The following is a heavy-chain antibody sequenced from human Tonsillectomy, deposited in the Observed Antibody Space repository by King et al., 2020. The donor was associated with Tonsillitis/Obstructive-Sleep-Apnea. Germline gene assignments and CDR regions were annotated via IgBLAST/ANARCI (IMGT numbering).Heavy chain of an antibody. J-gene: IGHJ6*02. Sequence: VQLQESGPGLVKPSETLSLTCTVSGGSISSYYWSWIRQPPGRGLEWLGYIYYSGSTNYNPSLKSRVTVSVDTSKNQFSLKLNSVTAVDTAVYYCGRTRMTLFEYSCSFPYFYYGMDVWGQGTTVTVSS. CDR2: IYYSGST. CDR3: GRTRMTLFEYSCSFPYFYYGMDV. D-gene: IGHD6-6*01. V-gene: IGHV4-59*01. CDR1: GGSISSYY.